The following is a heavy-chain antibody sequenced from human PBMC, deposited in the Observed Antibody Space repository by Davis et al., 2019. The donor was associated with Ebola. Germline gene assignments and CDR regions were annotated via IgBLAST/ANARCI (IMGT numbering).Heavy chain of an antibody. CDR2: IRDSEVT. CDR1: GFTFSAYH. V-gene: IGHV3-23*01. CDR3: AKEPSSGYAFDI. Sequence: GESLKISCAASGFTFSAYHMNWVRQASGKGLEWVADIRDSEVTYYADSVKGRFTISRDNSKSTLYLQMDSLRAEDTALYHCAKEPSSGYAFDIWGQGTMVTVSS. J-gene: IGHJ3*02. D-gene: IGHD3-22*01.